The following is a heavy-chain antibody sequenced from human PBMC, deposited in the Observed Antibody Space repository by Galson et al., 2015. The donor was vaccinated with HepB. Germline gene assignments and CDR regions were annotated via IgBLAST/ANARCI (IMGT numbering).Heavy chain of an antibody. V-gene: IGHV1-69*04. CDR3: ADDYYDSSGYWN. Sequence: SVKVSCKASGGTFSSSAISWVRQAPGQGLEWMGRTIPILGIANYAQKFQGRVTITADKSTSTAYMELSSLRSEDTAVYYCADDYYDSSGYWNWGQGTLVTVSS. D-gene: IGHD3-22*01. CDR2: TIPILGIA. J-gene: IGHJ4*02. CDR1: GGTFSSSA.